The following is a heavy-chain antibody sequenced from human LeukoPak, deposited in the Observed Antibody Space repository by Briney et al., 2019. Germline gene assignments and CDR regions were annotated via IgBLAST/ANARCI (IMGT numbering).Heavy chain of an antibody. CDR1: GFTFSSYS. D-gene: IGHD3-22*01. CDR2: IGSSSSTI. Sequence: GGSLRLSCAASGFTFSSYSMNWVRQAPGKGLEWVSYIGSSSSTIYYGDSVKGRFTISRDNAKNSLYLQMNSLRVEDTAVYYCAKDAGGGYYYDSSGYLDYWGQGTLVTVSS. CDR3: AKDAGGGYYYDSSGYLDY. J-gene: IGHJ4*02. V-gene: IGHV3-48*01.